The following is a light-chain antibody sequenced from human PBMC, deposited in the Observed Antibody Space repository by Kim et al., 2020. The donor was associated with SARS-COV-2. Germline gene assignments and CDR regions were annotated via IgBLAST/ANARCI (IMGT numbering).Light chain of an antibody. J-gene: IGKJ1*01. CDR2: HAS. CDR3: QKYNSAPQT. V-gene: IGKV1-27*01. CDR1: QGIRNH. Sequence: DIQMTQSPPSLSASVGDRVTITCRASQGIRNHLAWYQQKPGKVPKLLIYHASTLVSGVPSRFGGSGSGTDFTLTISSLQPEDVATYYCQKYNSAPQTFGQGTKVEIK.